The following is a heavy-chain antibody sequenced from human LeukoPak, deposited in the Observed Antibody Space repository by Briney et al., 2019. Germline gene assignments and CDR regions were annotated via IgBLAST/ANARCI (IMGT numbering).Heavy chain of an antibody. J-gene: IGHJ4*02. Sequence: GGSLRLSCAASGFTFSDYAMSWVRQAPGKGLEWVAVISYDGSNKYYADSVKGRFTISRDNAKNSLYLQMNSLRAEDTAVYYCARSGEAGTFDYWGQGTLVTVSS. V-gene: IGHV3-30-3*01. D-gene: IGHD6-13*01. CDR1: GFTFSDYA. CDR2: ISYDGSNK. CDR3: ARSGEAGTFDY.